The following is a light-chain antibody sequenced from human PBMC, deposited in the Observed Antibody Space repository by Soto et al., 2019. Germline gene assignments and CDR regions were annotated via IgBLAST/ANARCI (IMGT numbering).Light chain of an antibody. CDR1: SSDVGDYDY. CDR2: DVS. CDR3: SSSAGSNNLV. V-gene: IGLV2-8*01. Sequence: QSALTQPPSASGSPGQSVTISCTGTSSDVGDYDYVSWYQQHPGKAPKLMIYDVSERPSGVPDRFSASKSGNTASLTVSGLQAEDEADYYCSSSAGSNNLVFGTGTKVTVL. J-gene: IGLJ1*01.